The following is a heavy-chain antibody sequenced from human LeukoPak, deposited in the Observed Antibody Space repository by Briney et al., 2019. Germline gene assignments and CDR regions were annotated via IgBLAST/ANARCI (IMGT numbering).Heavy chain of an antibody. V-gene: IGHV1-18*03. CDR3: ARENYSDSSGYYYLRNGFDI. D-gene: IGHD3-22*01. CDR1: GYTFTSYG. Sequence: ASVKVSCKASGYTFTSYGISWVRQAPGQGLEWMGWISAYNGNTNYAQKLQGRVTMTTDTSTSTAYMELGSLRSEDMAVYYCARENYSDSSGYYYLRNGFDIWGQGTMVTVSS. CDR2: ISAYNGNT. J-gene: IGHJ3*02.